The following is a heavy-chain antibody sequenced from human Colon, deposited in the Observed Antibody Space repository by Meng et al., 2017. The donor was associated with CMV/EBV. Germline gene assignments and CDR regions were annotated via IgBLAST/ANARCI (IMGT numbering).Heavy chain of an antibody. CDR3: AVLAVAEPISY. Sequence: GESLKISCAASGFTFSGSAIHWVRQAAGKGLELVGRIRSKPNNYATEYAESVKGRFTISRDDSNDSAFLQMSSLKVDDTAVYYCAVLAVAEPISYWGQGTLVTVSS. D-gene: IGHD6-19*01. V-gene: IGHV3-73*01. CDR2: IRSKPNNYAT. J-gene: IGHJ4*02. CDR1: GFTFSGSA.